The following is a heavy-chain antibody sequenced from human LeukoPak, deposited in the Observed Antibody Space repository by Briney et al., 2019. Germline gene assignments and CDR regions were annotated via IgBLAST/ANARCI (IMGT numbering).Heavy chain of an antibody. CDR2: ISGSGGST. Sequence: GGSLRLSCAASGFTFSSYAMSWDRQAPGKGLEWVSAISGSGGSTYYADSVKGRFTISRDNSKNTLYLQMNSLRAEDTAVYYCASHVSYCSGGSCYSSGYYFDYWGQGTLVTVSS. V-gene: IGHV3-23*01. CDR3: ASHVSYCSGGSCYSSGYYFDY. J-gene: IGHJ4*02. CDR1: GFTFSSYA. D-gene: IGHD2-15*01.